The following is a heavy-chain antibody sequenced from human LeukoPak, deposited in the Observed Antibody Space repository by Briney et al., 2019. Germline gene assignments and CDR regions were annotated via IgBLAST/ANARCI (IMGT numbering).Heavy chain of an antibody. V-gene: IGHV3-20*04. Sequence: GGSLRLSCAASGFTFDDYGMSWVRQAPGKGLEWVSGIKWNGGSTGYADSVKGRFTISRDNAKNSLYLQMNSLRAEDTALYYCARNSGAAYYFYMDVWGKGTAVTVSS. CDR3: ARNSGAAYYFYMDV. CDR2: IKWNGGST. CDR1: GFTFDDYG. J-gene: IGHJ6*03. D-gene: IGHD3-10*01.